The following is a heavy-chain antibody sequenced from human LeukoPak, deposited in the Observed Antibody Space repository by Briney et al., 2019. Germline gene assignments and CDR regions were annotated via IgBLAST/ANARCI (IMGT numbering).Heavy chain of an antibody. V-gene: IGHV4-61*02. CDR1: GGSINSGSYY. CDR3: ARTTLLYSDWSPDAFDI. CDR2: IYTSGST. J-gene: IGHJ3*02. D-gene: IGHD3-9*01. Sequence: SQTLSLTCTVSGGSINSGSYYWSWIRQPAGKGLEWIGRIYTSGSTNYNPSLKSRVTMSVDTSKNQFSLKLSSVTAADTAVYYCARTTLLYSDWSPDAFDIWGQGTMVTVSS.